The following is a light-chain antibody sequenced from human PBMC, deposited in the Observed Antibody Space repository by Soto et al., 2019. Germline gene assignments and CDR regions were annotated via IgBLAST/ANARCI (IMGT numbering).Light chain of an antibody. CDR3: QQYGSSPRM. CDR1: QSVSSNY. J-gene: IGKJ1*01. Sequence: EIVLTQSPGTLSLSPGERATLSCRASQSVSSNYLAWYQQKPGQAPRLLIYGASSRATGIPDRFSGSGSGTEFTLTISRLEPEDFAVFYCQQYGSSPRMFGQGTKVEI. CDR2: GAS. V-gene: IGKV3-20*01.